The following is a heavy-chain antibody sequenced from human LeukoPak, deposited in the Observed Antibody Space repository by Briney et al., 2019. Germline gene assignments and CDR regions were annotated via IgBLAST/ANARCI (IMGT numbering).Heavy chain of an antibody. CDR1: GFTFSSYA. CDR2: ISGSGGST. V-gene: IGHV3-23*01. CDR3: ARGELYGGETPFDY. D-gene: IGHD4-23*01. J-gene: IGHJ4*02. Sequence: PGGSLRLSCAASGFTFSSYAMSWVRQAPGKGLEWVSAISGSGGSTYYADSVKGRFTISRDNAKNSLYLQMNSLRAEDTAVYYCARGELYGGETPFDYWGEGTLVTVSS.